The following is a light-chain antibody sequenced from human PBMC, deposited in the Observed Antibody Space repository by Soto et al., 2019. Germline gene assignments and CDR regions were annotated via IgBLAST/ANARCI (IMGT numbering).Light chain of an antibody. Sequence: QSALTQPASVSGSPRQSITISCTATSSDIGAYNYVSWYQQHPGKAPKLKIYDVSNRPSGVSNRFSGSKSGNTASLTISGLQAEDAADYYCSSYTGSSVVFGGGTKVTVL. CDR3: SSYTGSSVV. J-gene: IGLJ2*01. V-gene: IGLV2-14*03. CDR1: SSDIGAYNY. CDR2: DVS.